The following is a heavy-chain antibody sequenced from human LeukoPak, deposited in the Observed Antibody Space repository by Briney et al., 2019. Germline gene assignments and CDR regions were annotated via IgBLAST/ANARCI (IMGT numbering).Heavy chain of an antibody. D-gene: IGHD2-21*01. CDR3: ARGGAYCGGDCYSDAFDI. V-gene: IGHV1-8*03. J-gene: IGHJ3*02. CDR1: GYTFTSYD. CDR2: MNPNSGNT. Sequence: ASVKVSCKASGYTFTSYDINWVRQATGQGLEGMGWMNPNSGNTGYAQKFQGRVTITRNTSISTAYMELSSLRSEDTAVYYCARGGAYCGGDCYSDAFDIWGQGTMVTVSS.